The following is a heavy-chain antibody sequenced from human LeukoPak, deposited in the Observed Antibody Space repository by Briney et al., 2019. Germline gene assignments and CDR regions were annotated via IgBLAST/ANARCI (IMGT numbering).Heavy chain of an antibody. J-gene: IGHJ6*02. D-gene: IGHD3-10*01. Sequence: GGSLRLSCAASGFTFSSYAITWVRQAPGQGLEWVSAISPSGDNTYHADSLKVRFTISRDNSKNTLYLQMNSLRAEDTALYFCARSGGMDVWGQGTTVTVSS. CDR1: GFTFSSYA. CDR3: ARSGGMDV. V-gene: IGHV3-23*01. CDR2: ISPSGDNT.